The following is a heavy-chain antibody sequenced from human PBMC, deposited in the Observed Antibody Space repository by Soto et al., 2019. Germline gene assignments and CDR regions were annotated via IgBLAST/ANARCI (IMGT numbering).Heavy chain of an antibody. J-gene: IGHJ6*02. CDR3: ARDAPPPELRFLEWHNYDYNGMDV. CDR2: ISCYNGKT. CDR1: GYSFTAYG. V-gene: IGHV1-18*01. D-gene: IGHD3-3*01. Sequence: QVQVVQSGDEVKETGASVRVSCKTSGYSFTAYGISWVRQAPGQGLEWMGWISCYNGKTKYAQKVQGRVTMTTDTSTRTAYMGGRSLRSDDTAIYYCARDAPPPELRFLEWHNYDYNGMDVWGQGTTVTVSS.